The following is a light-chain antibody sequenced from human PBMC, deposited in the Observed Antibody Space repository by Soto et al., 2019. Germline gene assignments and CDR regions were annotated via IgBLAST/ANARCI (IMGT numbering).Light chain of an antibody. Sequence: EIVMTQSPATLSVSPGERATLSCRASQNVNSNLGWYQQKPGQAPRLLIYGASTRATGIPARFSGSGSGTEFTLTISSLQSEDFAVYYCQQYNKWPRTFGQGTKVEIK. CDR3: QQYNKWPRT. CDR2: GAS. CDR1: QNVNSN. J-gene: IGKJ1*01. V-gene: IGKV3-15*01.